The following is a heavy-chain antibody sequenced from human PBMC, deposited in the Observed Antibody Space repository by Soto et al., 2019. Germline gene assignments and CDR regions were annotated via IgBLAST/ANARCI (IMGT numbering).Heavy chain of an antibody. CDR2: ISTSSSYT. J-gene: IGHJ5*02. V-gene: IGHV3-11*05. Sequence: QVQLVESGGGLVKPGGSLRLSCAASGFTFSDYYMSWIRQAPGKGLEWVSYISTSSSYTNYTDSVKGRFIISRDNATNSLYLQMNSLRAEDTAVYYCAGSKSVANWFDPWGQGTLVTVSS. CDR1: GFTFSDYY. CDR3: AGSKSVANWFDP.